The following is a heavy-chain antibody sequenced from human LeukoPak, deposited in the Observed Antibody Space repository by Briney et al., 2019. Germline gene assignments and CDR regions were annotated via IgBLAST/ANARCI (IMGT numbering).Heavy chain of an antibody. Sequence: LTGGSLRLSCAASGFTVSSNYMSWVRQAPGKGLEWVSVIYSGGSTYYADSVKGRFTISRDNSKNTLYLQMNSLRAEDTAVYYCARDEDTAVVIRGQGTLVTVSS. D-gene: IGHD5-18*01. CDR3: ARDEDTAVVI. CDR1: GFTVSSNY. V-gene: IGHV3-53*01. J-gene: IGHJ4*02. CDR2: IYSGGST.